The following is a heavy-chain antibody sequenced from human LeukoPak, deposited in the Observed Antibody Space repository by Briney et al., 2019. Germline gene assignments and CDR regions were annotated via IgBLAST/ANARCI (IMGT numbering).Heavy chain of an antibody. V-gene: IGHV4-39*07. D-gene: IGHD2-21*01. CDR2: IYYSGST. CDR1: GGSISSSSYY. CDR3: ARRRGLWWNYYYYYMDV. Sequence: SETLSLTCTVSGGSISSSSYYWGWIRQPPGKGLEWIGSIYYSGSTYYNPSLKSRVTISVDTSKNQFSLKLSSVTAADTAVYYCARRRGLWWNYYYYYMDVWGKGTTVTISS. J-gene: IGHJ6*03.